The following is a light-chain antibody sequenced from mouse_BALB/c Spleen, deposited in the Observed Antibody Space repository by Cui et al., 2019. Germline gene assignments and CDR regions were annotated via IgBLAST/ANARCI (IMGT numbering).Light chain of an antibody. CDR2: LTS. CDR1: ASVCS. V-gene: IGKV4-68*01. CDR3: QQWSSNPRT. J-gene: IGKJ5*01. Sequence: QIVLTQSPALMSASPGEKVTMTCSASASVCSMYWYQQKPRSSPKPWIYLTSNLSSGVPAHFSGRGSGTSYSLTISKMEAEDAATYYCQQWSSNPRTFGAGTKLELK.